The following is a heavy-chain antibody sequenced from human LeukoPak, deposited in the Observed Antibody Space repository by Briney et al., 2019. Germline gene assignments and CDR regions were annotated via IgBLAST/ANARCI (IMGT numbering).Heavy chain of an antibody. Sequence: GGSLRLSCVASGSSFGAYSLNWVRQAPGKGLEWVSSISSSGTYIYYADSVKGRFTISRDNAKNSLFLQMNSLRAEDTAVYYCARGEYYYDSSGYYYVAHEFDYWGQGTLVTVSS. V-gene: IGHV3-21*01. J-gene: IGHJ4*02. CDR3: ARGEYYYDSSGYYYVAHEFDY. CDR1: GSSFGAYS. D-gene: IGHD3-22*01. CDR2: ISSSGTYI.